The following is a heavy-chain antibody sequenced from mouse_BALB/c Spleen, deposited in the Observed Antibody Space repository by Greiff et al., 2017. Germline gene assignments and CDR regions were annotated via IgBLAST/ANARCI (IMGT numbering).Heavy chain of an antibody. D-gene: IGHD1-1*02. CDR1: GYSITSDYA. CDR3: ARFGGGMDY. V-gene: IGHV3-2*02. CDR2: ISYSGST. Sequence: DVQLQESGPGLVKPSQSLSLTCTVTGYSITSDYAWNWIRQFPGNKLEWMGYISYSGSTSYNPSLKSRISITRDTSKNQFFLQLNSVTTEDTATYYCARFGGGMDYWGQGASVTVSS. J-gene: IGHJ4*01.